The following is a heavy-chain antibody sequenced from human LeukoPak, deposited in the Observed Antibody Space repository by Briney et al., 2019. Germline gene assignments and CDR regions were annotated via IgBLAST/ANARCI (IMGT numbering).Heavy chain of an antibody. J-gene: IGHJ4*02. V-gene: IGHV3-48*02. CDR2: ISSSSTL. D-gene: IGHD3-22*01. CDR1: GFTFSSYD. CDR3: ARDRYDSDSVFDY. Sequence: PGGSLRLSCAASGFTFSSYDINWVRQAPGKGLEWVSYISSSSTLYYADSVKGRFTISRDNAKNSLYLQMNSLRDEDTAVYYCARDRYDSDSVFDYWGQGTLVTVSS.